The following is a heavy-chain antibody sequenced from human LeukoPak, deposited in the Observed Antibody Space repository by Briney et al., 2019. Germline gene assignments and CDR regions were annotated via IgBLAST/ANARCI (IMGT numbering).Heavy chain of an antibody. D-gene: IGHD3-22*01. CDR3: ARVDDSGGYYYRRPFDY. CDR1: GFTFSSYA. CDR2: ISYDGSNK. V-gene: IGHV3-30*04. J-gene: IGHJ4*02. Sequence: PGGSLRLSCAASGFTFSSYAMHWVRQAPGKGLEWVAVISYDGSNKYYADSVKGRFTISRDNSKNTLYLQMNSLRAEDTAVYYCARVDDSGGYYYRRPFDYWGQGTLVTVSS.